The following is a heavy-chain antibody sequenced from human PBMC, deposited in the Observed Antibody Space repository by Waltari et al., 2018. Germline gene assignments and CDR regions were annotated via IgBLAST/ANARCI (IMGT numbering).Heavy chain of an antibody. V-gene: IGHV3-66*02. J-gene: IGHJ4*02. CDR3: ARELPSGGGVGDY. CDR2: SYSGGST. Sequence: EVQVVESGGGLVQPGGSLRLSCAASGFTVSSNYMMWVRQPPGKGLEWGSTSYSGGSTYYADSLRGRFTISRDNSKNTLYLQMNSLTPEDSAVYYCARELPSGGGVGDYWGQGTLVTVSS. D-gene: IGHD3-16*01. CDR1: GFTVSSNY.